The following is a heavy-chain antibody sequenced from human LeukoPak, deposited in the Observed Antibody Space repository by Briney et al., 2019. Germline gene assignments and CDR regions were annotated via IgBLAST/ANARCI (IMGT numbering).Heavy chain of an antibody. CDR2: ISYDGSNK. Sequence: PGGSLRLSCAASGFTFSTYTIHWVRQAPGKGLEWVALISYDGSNKYYADSVKGRFSISRDNSKNTLYLQMNSLRAEDTAVYYCARDSIGGGTWYINTFDYWGQGTLVTVSS. J-gene: IGHJ4*02. D-gene: IGHD6-13*01. CDR3: ARDSIGGGTWYINTFDY. CDR1: GFTFSTYT. V-gene: IGHV3-30-3*01.